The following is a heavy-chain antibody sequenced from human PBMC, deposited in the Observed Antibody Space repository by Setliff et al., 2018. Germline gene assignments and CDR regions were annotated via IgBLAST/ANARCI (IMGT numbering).Heavy chain of an antibody. CDR3: ARGGGSSSWYDAFDI. CDR1: GYTFTGYY. CDR2: INPNSGGT. V-gene: IGHV1-2*02. D-gene: IGHD6-13*01. J-gene: IGHJ3*02. Sequence: ASVKVSCKASGYTFTGYYMHWVRQAPGQGLEWMGWINPNSGGTNYAQKFQGRVTMTRDTSISTAYMELSRLRSDYTAVYYCARGGGSSSWYDAFDIWGQGTMVTVSS.